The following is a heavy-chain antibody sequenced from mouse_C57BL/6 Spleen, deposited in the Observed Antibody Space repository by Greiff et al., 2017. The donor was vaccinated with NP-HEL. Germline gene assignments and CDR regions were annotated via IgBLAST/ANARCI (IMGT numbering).Heavy chain of an antibody. Sequence: VKLMESGAELMKPGASVKLSCKATGYTFTGYWIEWVKQRPGHGLEWIGEILPGSGSTNYNEKFKGKATFTADTSSNTAYMQLSSLTTEDSAIYYCARRGVYYDYDGFAYWGQGTLVTVSA. D-gene: IGHD2-4*01. CDR3: ARRGVYYDYDGFAY. CDR1: GYTFTGYW. CDR2: ILPGSGST. V-gene: IGHV1-9*01. J-gene: IGHJ3*01.